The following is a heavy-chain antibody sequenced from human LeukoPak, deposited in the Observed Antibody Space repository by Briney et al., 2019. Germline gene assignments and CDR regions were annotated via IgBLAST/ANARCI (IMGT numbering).Heavy chain of an antibody. D-gene: IGHD3-9*01. J-gene: IGHJ6*03. CDR3: ARASASYGGILTGYYYMDV. CDR2: ISAYNGNT. Sequence: ASVKVSCKASGYTFTSYGISWVRQAPGQRLEWMGWISAYNGNTNYAQKLQGRVTMTTDTSTSTAYMELRSLRSDDTAVYYCARASASYGGILTGYYYMDVWGKGTTVTVSS. V-gene: IGHV1-18*01. CDR1: GYTFTSYG.